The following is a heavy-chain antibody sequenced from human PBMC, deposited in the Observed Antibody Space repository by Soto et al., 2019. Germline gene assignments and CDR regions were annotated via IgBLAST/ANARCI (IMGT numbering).Heavy chain of an antibody. V-gene: IGHV3-9*01. CDR2: ISWHSRSI. CDR3: AKDKVFRTGRLYYMDV. Sequence: EVQLVESGGGLVQPGRSLRLSCAASGFTFDDFAMHWVRQSPGKGLEWVSGISWHSRSIGYGDSVKGRFTISRDNAKNSLYLEMNTLKPEDTALYYCAKDKVFRTGRLYYMDVWGKGTTVTVSS. CDR1: GFTFDDFA. J-gene: IGHJ6*03. D-gene: IGHD3-10*01.